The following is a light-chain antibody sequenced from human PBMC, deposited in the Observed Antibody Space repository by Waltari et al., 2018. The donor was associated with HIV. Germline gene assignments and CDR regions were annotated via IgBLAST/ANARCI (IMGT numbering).Light chain of an antibody. V-gene: IGLV1-47*01. CDR3: AAWDDSLSVV. Sequence: QSVLTQQPSASGTPGQRVTISCSGSSSNIGKNYVYWYQQLPGAAPKLLIYRNNQRPSGVPDRFSGSKSGTSASLAISGLRSEDEADYYCAAWDDSLSVVFGGGTKLTVL. J-gene: IGLJ2*01. CDR1: SSNIGKNY. CDR2: RNN.